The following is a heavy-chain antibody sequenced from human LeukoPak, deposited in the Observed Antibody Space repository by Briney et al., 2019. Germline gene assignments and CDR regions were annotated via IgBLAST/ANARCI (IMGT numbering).Heavy chain of an antibody. D-gene: IGHD2-2*01. CDR1: GFTFSSYA. CDR3: AKDVSLGVPAAISSDY. CDR2: ISGSGGST. J-gene: IGHJ4*02. V-gene: IGHV3-23*01. Sequence: GGSLRLSCAASGFTFSSYAMSWVRQAPGKGLEWASAISGSGGSTSYADSVKGRFTISRDNSKNTLFLQMNSLRAEDTAVYYCAKDVSLGVPAAISSDYWGQGTLVTVSS.